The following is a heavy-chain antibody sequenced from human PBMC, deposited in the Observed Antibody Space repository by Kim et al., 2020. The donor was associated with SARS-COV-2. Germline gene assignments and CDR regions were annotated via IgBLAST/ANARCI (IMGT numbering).Heavy chain of an antibody. V-gene: IGHV3-33*01. CDR1: GFTFSSYG. Sequence: GGSLRLSCVASGFTFSSYGMHWVRQAPGKGLEWVAVIWYDGSNKYYADSVKGRFTISRDNSKNTLYLQMNSLRAKDTAVYYCAGGADYWGQGTLVTVSS. CDR2: IWYDGSNK. CDR3: AGGADY. J-gene: IGHJ4*02.